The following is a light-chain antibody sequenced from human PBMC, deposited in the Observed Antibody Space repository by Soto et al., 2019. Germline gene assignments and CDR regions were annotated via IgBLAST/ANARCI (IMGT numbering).Light chain of an antibody. V-gene: IGKV3-15*01. Sequence: EIVLTQSPATLSVSPGERATLSCRASQGISSLLAWYQQKPGQAPRLLIYAASTRAAGIPARFSGSGSGTDFTLTLSSLQSEDFAIYYCQQYYDWPITFGQGTRLDIK. CDR1: QGISSL. CDR2: AAS. CDR3: QQYYDWPIT. J-gene: IGKJ5*01.